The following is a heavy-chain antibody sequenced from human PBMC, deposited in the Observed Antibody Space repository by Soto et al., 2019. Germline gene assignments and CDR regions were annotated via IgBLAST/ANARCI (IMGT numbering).Heavy chain of an antibody. CDR3: VRGGATGHYLEH. Sequence: QVQLVESRGGVVQPGRSLGLSCAASGFTFNSYAMHWVRQAPGKGLEWVTVVSYDGVNKYYADSVKGRFTISRDDSKNTLYLQMKSLRVEDTAVYYCVRGGATGHYLEHWGQGILVTVSS. D-gene: IGHD3-9*01. V-gene: IGHV3-30-3*01. CDR2: VSYDGVNK. J-gene: IGHJ1*01. CDR1: GFTFNSYA.